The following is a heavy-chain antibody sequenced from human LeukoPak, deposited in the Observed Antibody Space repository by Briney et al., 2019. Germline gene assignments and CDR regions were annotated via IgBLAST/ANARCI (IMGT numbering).Heavy chain of an antibody. Sequence: ASVKVSCKASGYTFTGYYMHWVRQAPGQGLEWMGWINPNSGGTNYAQKFQGRVIMTRDTSISTAYMELSRLRSNDTAVYYCARVGGGIAAAGSIDYWGQGTLVTVSS. V-gene: IGHV1-2*02. CDR2: INPNSGGT. D-gene: IGHD6-13*01. CDR3: ARVGGGIAAAGSIDY. CDR1: GYTFTGYY. J-gene: IGHJ4*02.